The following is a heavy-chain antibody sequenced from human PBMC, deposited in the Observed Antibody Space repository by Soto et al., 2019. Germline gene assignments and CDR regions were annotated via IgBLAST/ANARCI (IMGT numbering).Heavy chain of an antibody. CDR3: ARVPQDSSGRKGAFDI. D-gene: IGHD3-22*01. CDR1: GGSISSGGYY. J-gene: IGHJ3*02. Sequence: QVQLQESGPGLVKPSQTLSLTCTVSGGSISSGGYYWSWIRQHPGKGLEGIGYIYYSGGTYYNPSLKSRVTISVDTSKNQFSLKLSSVTAADTAVYYCARVPQDSSGRKGAFDIWGQGTMVTVSS. CDR2: IYYSGGT. V-gene: IGHV4-31*03.